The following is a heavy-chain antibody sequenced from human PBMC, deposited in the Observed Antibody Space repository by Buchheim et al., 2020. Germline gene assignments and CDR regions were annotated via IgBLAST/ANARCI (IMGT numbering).Heavy chain of an antibody. J-gene: IGHJ6*02. V-gene: IGHV4-34*01. Sequence: QVQLQQWGAGLLKPSETLSLTCAVYGGSFSGYYWSWIRQPPGKGLEWIGEINHSGSTNYNPSLKSRVTLSVDTSKNTFSLNLSSVTAADTAVYYCARALCSSTSCYYYYYGMDVWGQGTT. D-gene: IGHD2-2*01. CDR2: INHSGST. CDR1: GGSFSGYY. CDR3: ARALCSSTSCYYYYYGMDV.